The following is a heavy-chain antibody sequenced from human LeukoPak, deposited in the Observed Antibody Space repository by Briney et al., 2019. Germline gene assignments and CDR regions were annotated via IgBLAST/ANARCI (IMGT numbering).Heavy chain of an antibody. CDR1: GFTFNDYY. J-gene: IGHJ4*02. CDR3: ARDRRGYDSYYFDY. Sequence: GGSLRLSCAASGFTFNDYYMSWIRQAPGKGLEWVSYMSGRSGFTNYADSVEGRFTISRDNANNSVYLQMNSLRVEDTAVYYCARDRRGYDSYYFDYWRQGILVTVSS. CDR2: MSGRSGFT. V-gene: IGHV3-11*05. D-gene: IGHD5-12*01.